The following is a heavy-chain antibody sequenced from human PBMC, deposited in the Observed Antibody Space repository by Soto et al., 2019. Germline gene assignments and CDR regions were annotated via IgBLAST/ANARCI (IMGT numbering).Heavy chain of an antibody. D-gene: IGHD3-10*01. J-gene: IGHJ6*03. CDR1: GGTFSSYT. CDR3: ARELTMVRGVTFYYMDV. Sequence: GASVKVSCKASGGTFSSYTISWVRQAPGQGLEWMGRIIPILGIANYAQKFQGRVTITADKSTSTAYMELSSLRSEDTAVYYCARELTMVRGVTFYYMDVWGKGTTVTVSS. V-gene: IGHV1-69*04. CDR2: IIPILGIA.